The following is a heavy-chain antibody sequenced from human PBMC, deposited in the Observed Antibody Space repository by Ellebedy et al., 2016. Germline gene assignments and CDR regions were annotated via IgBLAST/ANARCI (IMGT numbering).Heavy chain of an antibody. V-gene: IGHV4-30-2*01. CDR3: ARVRGSIAAPDYYYYYMDV. Sequence: SETLSLXXAVSGGSISSGGYSWSWIRQPPGKGLEWIGYIYHSGSTYYNPSLKSRVTMSVDTSKNQFSLKLSSVTAADTAVYYCARVRGSIAAPDYYYYYMDVWGKGTTVTVSS. CDR2: IYHSGST. J-gene: IGHJ6*03. D-gene: IGHD6-6*01. CDR1: GGSISSGGYS.